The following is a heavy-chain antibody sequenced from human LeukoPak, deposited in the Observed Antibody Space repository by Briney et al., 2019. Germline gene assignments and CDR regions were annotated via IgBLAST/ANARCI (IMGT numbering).Heavy chain of an antibody. CDR1: GGTFSRYA. CDR2: IIPMFGVA. J-gene: IGHJ4*02. V-gene: IGHV1-69*13. CDR3: ARDRPYTGGWRGFDY. Sequence: SVKVSCKASGGTFSRYAISWVRQAPGQGLEWMGGIIPMFGVANYAQKFQGRVTITADESTSTAYMELSSLRSVDTAVYYCARDRPYTGGWRGFDYWGQGTLVTVSS. D-gene: IGHD6-19*01.